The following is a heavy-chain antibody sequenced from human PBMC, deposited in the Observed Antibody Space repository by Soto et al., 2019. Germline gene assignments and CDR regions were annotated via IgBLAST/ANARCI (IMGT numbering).Heavy chain of an antibody. CDR3: ATNFGSGSTHFDH. CDR1: AGTFDSYT. J-gene: IGHJ4*02. D-gene: IGHD3-10*01. CDR2: IIPMLRMA. V-gene: IGHV1-69*02. Sequence: QVQLVQSGAEVKKPGSSVKVSCSASAGTFDSYTISWVRQVPGQGLESMGRIIPMLRMANFAQNFQGRVTMNADESTSTASMALRSLRSEDTAVYSCATNFGSGSTHFDHWGQGTPVTV.